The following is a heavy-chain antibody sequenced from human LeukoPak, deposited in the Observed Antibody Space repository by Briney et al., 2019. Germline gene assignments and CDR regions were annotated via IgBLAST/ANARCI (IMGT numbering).Heavy chain of an antibody. Sequence: ISNSAILYADAVKGRFTISRDNPKNTLYLQMNSLRAEDTAVYYCASNRVTIFGVPPFDYWGQGTLVTVSS. CDR3: ASNRVTIFGVPPFDY. V-gene: IGHV3-48*01. J-gene: IGHJ4*02. D-gene: IGHD3-3*01. CDR2: ISNSAI.